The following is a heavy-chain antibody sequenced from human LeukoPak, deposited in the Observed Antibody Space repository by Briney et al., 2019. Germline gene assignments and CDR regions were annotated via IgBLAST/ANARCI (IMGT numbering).Heavy chain of an antibody. CDR3: ARDGGPFGELSLDYYYYYYMDV. CDR2: INTNTGNP. D-gene: IGHD3-16*02. J-gene: IGHJ6*03. Sequence: ASVKVSCKASGYTFTSYAMNWVRQAPGQGLEWMGWINTNTGNPTYAQGFTGRFVFSLDTSVSTAYLQISSLKAEDTSVYYCARDGGPFGELSLDYYYYYYMDVWGKGNTVTVSS. CDR1: GYTFTSYA. V-gene: IGHV7-4-1*02.